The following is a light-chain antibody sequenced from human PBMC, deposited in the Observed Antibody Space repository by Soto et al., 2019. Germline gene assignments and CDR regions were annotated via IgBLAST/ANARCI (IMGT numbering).Light chain of an antibody. CDR3: QQYGSSLFT. CDR2: GAS. V-gene: IGKV3-20*01. J-gene: IGKJ3*01. Sequence: EIVLTQSPGTLSLSPGERATLSCRASQSVSSSYLAWYQQKPGQAPRLLIYGASSRATGSPDRFSGSGSGTDFTLTISRQEPEDFAVYYCQQYGSSLFTFGPGTKVDIK. CDR1: QSVSSSY.